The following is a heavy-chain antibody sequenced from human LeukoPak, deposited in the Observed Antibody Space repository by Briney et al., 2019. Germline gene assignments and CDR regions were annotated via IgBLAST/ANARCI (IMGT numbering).Heavy chain of an antibody. CDR1: GGSINTANYY. CDR3: ARDRYGDFEDY. D-gene: IGHD4-17*01. V-gene: IGHV4-30-4*08. J-gene: IGHJ4*02. Sequence: SETLSLTCNVSGGSINTANYYWTWIRQPPGKGLEWIGYISYSGTPYYSPSLNSRVTISLDTSKNQFSLILNSVTAADTAMYYCARDRYGDFEDYWGQGTLVTVSS. CDR2: ISYSGTP.